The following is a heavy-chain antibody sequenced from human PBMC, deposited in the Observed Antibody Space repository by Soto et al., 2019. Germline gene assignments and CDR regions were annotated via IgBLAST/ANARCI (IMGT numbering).Heavy chain of an antibody. CDR1: GASISYGGFS. CDR3: ARGGGYDSFDY. CDR2: ISHLENT. J-gene: IGHJ4*02. Sequence: ALETLSLTCTVSGASISYGGFSWSWIRQSPGKGLEWIGYISHLENTYLHPSFKSRLTMSIDRTRNQFSLKLSSVTAADMAVYYCARGGGYDSFDYWGQGVLVTVSS. V-gene: IGHV4-30-2*06. D-gene: IGHD5-12*01.